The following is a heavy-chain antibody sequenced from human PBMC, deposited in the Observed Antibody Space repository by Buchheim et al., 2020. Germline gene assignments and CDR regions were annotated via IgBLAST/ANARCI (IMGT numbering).Heavy chain of an antibody. CDR1: GGSISSYY. CDR3: ARGEDPHNPDY. J-gene: IGHJ4*02. CDR2: IYYSGST. D-gene: IGHD1-26*01. V-gene: IGHV4-59*01. Sequence: QVQLQESGPGLVKPSETLSLTCTVSGGSISSYYWSWIRQPPGKGLEWIGYIYYSGSTNYNPSLKSRVTISVDTSKNQFSLKLSSVTAADTAVYYCARGEDPHNPDYWGQGTL.